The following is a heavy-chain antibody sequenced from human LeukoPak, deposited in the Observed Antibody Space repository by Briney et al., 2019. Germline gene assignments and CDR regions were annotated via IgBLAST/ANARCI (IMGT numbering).Heavy chain of an antibody. J-gene: IGHJ5*02. D-gene: IGHD2-15*01. CDR3: AREDCSGGSCYSRHNWFDP. CDR1: GGSFSGYY. Sequence: SETLSLTCAVYGGSFSGYYWSWLRQPPGKGLEWIGYIYYSGSTNYNPSLKSRVTISVDTSKNQFSLKLSSVTAADTAVYYCAREDCSGGSCYSRHNWFDPWGQGTLVTVSS. V-gene: IGHV4-59*01. CDR2: IYYSGST.